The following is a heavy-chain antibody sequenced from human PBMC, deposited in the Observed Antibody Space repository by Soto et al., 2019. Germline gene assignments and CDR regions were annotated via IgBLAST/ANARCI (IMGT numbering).Heavy chain of an antibody. Sequence: ASVKVSCKASGYTFTSYGISWVRQAPGQGLEWMGWISAYNGNTNYAQKLQGRVTMTTDTSTSTAYMELRSLRSDDTAVYYCARSITMGRGVINWFDPWGQGTLVTVSS. D-gene: IGHD3-10*01. CDR1: GYTFTSYG. J-gene: IGHJ5*02. CDR2: ISAYNGNT. V-gene: IGHV1-18*01. CDR3: ARSITMGRGVINWFDP.